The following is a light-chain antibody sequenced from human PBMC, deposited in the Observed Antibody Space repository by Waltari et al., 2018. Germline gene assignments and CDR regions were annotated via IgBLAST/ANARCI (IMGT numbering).Light chain of an antibody. CDR3: QHYDTYPWT. J-gene: IGKJ1*01. CDR2: PAS. V-gene: IGKV1-5*03. Sequence: DIQMTQSPSTLSATVGDRVTLTCRASQSIGRWLAWYQQKPGKAPKLLISPASTSESGVPSRFSGSGSGTEFTLTIINLQPDDFATYYCQHYDTYPWTFGLGTKVDIK. CDR1: QSIGRW.